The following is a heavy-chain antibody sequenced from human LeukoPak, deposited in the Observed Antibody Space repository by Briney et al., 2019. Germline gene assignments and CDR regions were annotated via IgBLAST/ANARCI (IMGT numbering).Heavy chain of an antibody. CDR2: IIPTFGTA. CDR1: GGTFSSYA. CDR3: ARIPADYGDYVEAGDY. V-gene: IGHV1-69*05. D-gene: IGHD4-17*01. Sequence: SVKVSCKASGGTFSSYAISWVRQAPGQGLEWMGGIIPTFGTANYAQKFQGRVTITTDESTSTAYMELSSLRSEDTAVYYCARIPADYGDYVEAGDYWGQGTLVTVSS. J-gene: IGHJ4*02.